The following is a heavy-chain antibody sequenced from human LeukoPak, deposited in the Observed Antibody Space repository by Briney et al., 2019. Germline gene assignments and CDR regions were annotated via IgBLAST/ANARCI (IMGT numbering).Heavy chain of an antibody. CDR1: GGSSSGYY. CDR3: ARGYYSSSWYRNPEYFQH. Sequence: PSETLSLTCAVYGGSSSGYYWSWIRQPPGKGLEWIGEINHSGSTNYNPSLKSRVTISVDTSKNQFSLKLSSVTAADTAVYYCARGYYSSSWYRNPEYFQHWGQGTLVTVSS. CDR2: INHSGST. D-gene: IGHD6-13*01. V-gene: IGHV4-34*01. J-gene: IGHJ1*01.